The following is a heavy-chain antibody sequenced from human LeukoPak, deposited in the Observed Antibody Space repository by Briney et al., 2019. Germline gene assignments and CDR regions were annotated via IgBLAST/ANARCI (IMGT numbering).Heavy chain of an antibody. Sequence: GGSLRLSCAASGFTFNSYWMSWVRQAPGKGLEWVANIKQDGSEKYYVDSVKGRFTISRGNAKNSLYLQMNSLRAEDTAVYFCARRGLSFGVVTSYNWFDPWGQGSLVTVSS. CDR2: IKQDGSEK. CDR1: GFTFNSYW. CDR3: ARRGLSFGVVTSYNWFDP. V-gene: IGHV3-7*03. D-gene: IGHD3-3*01. J-gene: IGHJ5*02.